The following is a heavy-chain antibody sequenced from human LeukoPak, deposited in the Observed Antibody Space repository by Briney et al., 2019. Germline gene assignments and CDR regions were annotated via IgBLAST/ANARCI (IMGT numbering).Heavy chain of an antibody. CDR3: AKDQRREPPHYLDS. Sequence: GGSLRLSCAASGFTFSSSAMSWVRQVPGKGLEWVSGISASGGSTSYADSVRGRFTISRDNSKNTLYVQMNSLRDEDTAVYYCAKDQRREPPHYLDSWGQGTLVTVSS. CDR1: GFTFSSSA. J-gene: IGHJ4*02. V-gene: IGHV3-23*01. D-gene: IGHD1-14*01. CDR2: ISASGGST.